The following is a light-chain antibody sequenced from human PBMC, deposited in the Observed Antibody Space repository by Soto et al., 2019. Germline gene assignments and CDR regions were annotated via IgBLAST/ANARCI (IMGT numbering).Light chain of an antibody. CDR3: SSFTSSITYV. CDR2: DVT. V-gene: IGLV2-14*01. J-gene: IGLJ1*01. Sequence: QSVLTQPASVSGSPGQSITISCTGTSSDVGGYNSVSWYRQDPGKAPKLMIYDVTNQPSGVSNRFSGSKSGNTASQTISGLQAEDEADYYCSSFTSSITYVFGTGTKVTVL. CDR1: SSDVGGYNS.